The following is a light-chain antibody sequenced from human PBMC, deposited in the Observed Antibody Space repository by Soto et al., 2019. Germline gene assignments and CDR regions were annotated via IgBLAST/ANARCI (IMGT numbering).Light chain of an antibody. CDR2: AAS. CDR1: QGIKNW. Sequence: DIQMTQSPSYVSASVGDRVTITCRASQGIKNWLAWYQQKPGKAPNLLIYAASSLQSGVPSRFSGSGSGTDFTLTISSLQPEDSATYYCQQYENLPTFGQGTRLEIK. V-gene: IGKV1-12*01. CDR3: QQYENLPT. J-gene: IGKJ5*01.